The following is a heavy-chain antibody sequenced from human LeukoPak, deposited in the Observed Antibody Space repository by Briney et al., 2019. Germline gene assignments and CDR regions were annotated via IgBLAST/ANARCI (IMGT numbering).Heavy chain of an antibody. D-gene: IGHD5-18*01. CDR3: ARGGLQLWFPPYL. J-gene: IGHJ2*01. Sequence: TSETLSLTCAVYGGSFSGYYWSWIRQPPGKGLEWIGEINHSGSTNYNPSLKSRVTISVDTSKNQFSLKLSSVTAADTAVYYCARGGLQLWFPPYLWGRGTLVTVSS. CDR1: GGSFSGYY. V-gene: IGHV4-34*01. CDR2: INHSGST.